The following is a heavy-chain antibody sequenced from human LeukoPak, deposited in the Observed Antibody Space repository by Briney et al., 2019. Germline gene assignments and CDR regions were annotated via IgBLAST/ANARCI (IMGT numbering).Heavy chain of an antibody. D-gene: IGHD1-14*01. CDR1: GYTFTDYH. CDR2: INPYSGGT. Sequence: ASVKVSCKASGYTFTDYHIHWVRQAPGQGLEWMGRINPYSGGTHYSQEFQGRVTMTRDTSISTAYIELSRLRSDDTAVYYCARDNRYFQHWGQGTLVTVSS. V-gene: IGHV1-2*06. CDR3: ARDNRYFQH. J-gene: IGHJ1*01.